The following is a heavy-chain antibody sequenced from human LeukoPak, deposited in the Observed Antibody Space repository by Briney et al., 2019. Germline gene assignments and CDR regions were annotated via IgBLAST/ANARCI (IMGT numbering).Heavy chain of an antibody. J-gene: IGHJ5*02. V-gene: IGHV1-46*01. CDR1: GFTFSGYY. D-gene: IGHD1-1*01. CDR3: ARDGLQTRYNWNDEGRKNWFEP. Sequence: DSVRLSCKASGFTFSGYYVQWLRQAPGQGLEWVGIINPNDGSTKYAQKFQGRVTLSGDTSTSTVYMELNSLRSEDTAMYYCARDGLQTRYNWNDEGRKNWFEPWGQGTLVTVSS. CDR2: INPNDGST.